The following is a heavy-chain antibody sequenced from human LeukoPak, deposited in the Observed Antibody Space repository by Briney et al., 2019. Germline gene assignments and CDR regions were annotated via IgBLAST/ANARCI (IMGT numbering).Heavy chain of an antibody. CDR1: GGSISSYY. J-gene: IGHJ6*02. Sequence: SETLSLTCTVSGGSISSYYWSWIRQPPGNGLEWIGYIYYSGSTNYNPSLKSRVTISVDTSKNQFSLKLSSVTAADTAVYYCARLSPWVRGVYYGMDVWGQGTTVTVSS. CDR3: ARLSPWVRGVYYGMDV. D-gene: IGHD3-10*01. CDR2: IYYSGST. V-gene: IGHV4-59*08.